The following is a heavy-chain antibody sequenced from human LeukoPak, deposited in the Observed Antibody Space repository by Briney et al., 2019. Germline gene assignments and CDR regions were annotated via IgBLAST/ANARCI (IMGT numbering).Heavy chain of an antibody. J-gene: IGHJ4*02. CDR1: GGTFSNYA. D-gene: IGHD3-3*01. CDR3: ARVGITIFGVVITYLDY. CDR2: IIPFFGTA. Sequence: SVKVSCKASGGTFSNYAISWVRQAPGQGLEWMGGIIPFFGTANYAQKFQGRVTITTDDSTSTAYMELRSLRSDDTAVYYCARVGITIFGVVITYLDYWGQGTPVTVSS. V-gene: IGHV1-69*05.